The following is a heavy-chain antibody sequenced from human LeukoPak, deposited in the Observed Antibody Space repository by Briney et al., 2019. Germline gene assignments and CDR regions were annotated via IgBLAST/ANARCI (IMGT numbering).Heavy chain of an antibody. CDR3: ARRGGDY. CDR1: SGSISSSSYY. CDR2: IYYSGST. V-gene: IGHV4-39*01. D-gene: IGHD3-10*01. J-gene: IGHJ4*02. Sequence: PSQTRSLTSTVASGSISSSSYYWGWIRQPPGKGLEWMARIYYSGSTYYNPSLKSRFTISVDTSKIQFSLKLSSVTAADTAVYYCARRGGDYWGQGTLVTVS.